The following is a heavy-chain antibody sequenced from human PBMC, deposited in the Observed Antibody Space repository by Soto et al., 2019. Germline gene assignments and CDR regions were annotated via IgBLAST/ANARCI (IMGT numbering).Heavy chain of an antibody. D-gene: IGHD3-3*01. CDR3: ERGQQEYYDFWSGYYKGAVWFDP. J-gene: IGHJ5*02. Sequence: KPSETLSLTCAVSGYSISSGYYWGWIRQPPGKGLEWIGSIYHSGSTYYNPSLNSQGTISVDTSKNQFSLKLSSVTAADTAVYYCERGQQEYYDFWSGYYKGAVWFDPWGQGTLVTVS. V-gene: IGHV4-38-2*01. CDR1: GYSISSGYY. CDR2: IYHSGST.